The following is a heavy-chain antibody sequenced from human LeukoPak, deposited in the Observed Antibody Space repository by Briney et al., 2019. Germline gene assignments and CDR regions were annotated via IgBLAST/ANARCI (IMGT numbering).Heavy chain of an antibody. J-gene: IGHJ4*02. D-gene: IGHD6-19*01. V-gene: IGHV1-18*01. Sequence: ASVKVSCKASGYTFTRYAIMWVRQAPGQGLEWMGWISTYNGDTNYAQQLQGRVTMTTDTSTSTAYMELRSLRSDDTAVYYCARDPSNTSGRNHYFDYWSQGTLVTVSS. CDR3: ARDPSNTSGRNHYFDY. CDR1: GYTFTRYA. CDR2: ISTYNGDT.